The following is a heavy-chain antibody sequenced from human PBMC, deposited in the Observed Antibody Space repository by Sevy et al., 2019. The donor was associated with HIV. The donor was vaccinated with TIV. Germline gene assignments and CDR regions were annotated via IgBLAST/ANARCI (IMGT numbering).Heavy chain of an antibody. D-gene: IGHD6-13*01. CDR3: AREAGYSSSWYDGKNWFDP. Sequence: ASVKVSCKASGGTFSSYAISWVRQAPGQGLEWMGGIIPIFGTANYAQKFQCRVTITADESTSTAYMELSSLRSEDTAVYYCAREAGYSSSWYDGKNWFDPWGQGTLVTVSS. CDR2: IIPIFGTA. CDR1: GGTFSSYA. J-gene: IGHJ5*02. V-gene: IGHV1-69*13.